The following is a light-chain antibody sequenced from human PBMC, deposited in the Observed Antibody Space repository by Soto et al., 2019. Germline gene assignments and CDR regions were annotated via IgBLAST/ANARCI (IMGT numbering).Light chain of an antibody. CDR2: LNNDGSH. J-gene: IGLJ2*01. CDR3: QTWGTAIV. CDR1: SGHSSYA. Sequence: QPVLTQSPSASASLGASVTLTCTLSSGHSSYAIAWHQQQPQKGPRYVMKLNNDGSHSKGDGIPDRFSGSSSGAERYLTISSLQSEDEADCYCQTWGTAIVFGGGTKLTVL. V-gene: IGLV4-69*01.